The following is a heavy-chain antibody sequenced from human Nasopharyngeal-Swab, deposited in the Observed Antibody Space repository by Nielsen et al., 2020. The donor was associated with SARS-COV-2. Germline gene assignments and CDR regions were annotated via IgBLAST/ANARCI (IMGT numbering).Heavy chain of an antibody. CDR2: INHNERT. D-gene: IGHD1-26*01. Sequence: SETLSLTCSVSGGSFNGFYWNWIRQSPGKGLEWIREINHNERTNYNPSLMSRVTLLIDTANNQVSLKLSDVTATDTAVYYCARAGRVGDAFTGLDVWGQGTTVTVSS. J-gene: IGHJ6*02. CDR1: GGSFNGFY. V-gene: IGHV4-34*01. CDR3: ARAGRVGDAFTGLDV.